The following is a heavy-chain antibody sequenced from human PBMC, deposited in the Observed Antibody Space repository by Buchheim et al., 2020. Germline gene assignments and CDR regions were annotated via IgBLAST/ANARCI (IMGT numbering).Heavy chain of an antibody. D-gene: IGHD1-1*01. V-gene: IGHV4-31*03. Sequence: QVQLQGSGPGLVKPSQTLSLTCTVSGDSISNGGYYWSWIRQLPGKGLEWIAYIYYRGTTYYNPSLKGRVNISLDAPQNQFFLQLSSVSAADTAVYYCARGNWKTDDWGQGTL. J-gene: IGHJ4*02. CDR2: IYYRGTT. CDR3: ARGNWKTDD. CDR1: GDSISNGGYY.